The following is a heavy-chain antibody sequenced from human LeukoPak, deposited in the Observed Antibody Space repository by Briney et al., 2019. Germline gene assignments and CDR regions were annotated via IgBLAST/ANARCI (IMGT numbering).Heavy chain of an antibody. CDR2: MSYDGSNK. Sequence: GGSLRLSCAASGFTFSIYDMHWVRQAPGKGLGWVAFMSYDGSNKFYADSVKGRFTISRDNSDNTLFLQMISLRAEDSAVYYCLAGGDQAITSFWGQGTLVTVSS. V-gene: IGHV3-30*03. CDR3: LAGGDQAITSF. CDR1: GFTFSIYD. J-gene: IGHJ4*02. D-gene: IGHD5-24*01.